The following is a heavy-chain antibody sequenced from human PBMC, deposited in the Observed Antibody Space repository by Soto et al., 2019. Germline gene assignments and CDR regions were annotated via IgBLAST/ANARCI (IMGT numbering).Heavy chain of an antibody. Sequence: EVQLVESGGGLVQPGGSLRLSCAASGFTFSSYEMNWVRQAPGKGLEWVSYISSSGSTIYYADSVKGRFTISRDNAKNSLYLQMNSLRAEDTAVYYCARGAYYYDSSGYYLFDYWGQGTLVTVSS. D-gene: IGHD3-22*01. V-gene: IGHV3-48*03. CDR1: GFTFSSYE. CDR2: ISSSGSTI. J-gene: IGHJ4*02. CDR3: ARGAYYYDSSGYYLFDY.